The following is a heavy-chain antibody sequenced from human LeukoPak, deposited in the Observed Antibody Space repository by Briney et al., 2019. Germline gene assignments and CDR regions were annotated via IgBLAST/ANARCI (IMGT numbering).Heavy chain of an antibody. D-gene: IGHD3-10*01. J-gene: IGHJ4*02. CDR3: AASITMVRGVTRTLDY. Sequence: PSETLSLTCTVSGGSISSYYWSWIRQPPGKGLEWIGYIYYSGSTNYNPSLKSQVTISVDTSKNQFSLKLSSVTAADTAVYYCAASITMVRGVTRTLDYWGQGTLVTVSS. CDR1: GGSISSYY. V-gene: IGHV4-59*08. CDR2: IYYSGST.